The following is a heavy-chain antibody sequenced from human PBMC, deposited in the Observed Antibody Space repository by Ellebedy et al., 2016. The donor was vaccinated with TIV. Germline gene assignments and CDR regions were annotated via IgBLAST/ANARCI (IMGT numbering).Heavy chain of an antibody. Sequence: GGSLRLXXAASGFIFSTYVITWVRQTPGKGLEWVSSIGFSGGDTYFADSVKGRFTISRDNSKNTVDLQMNSLRVEDTAVYYCARNSVIRGVGEFDSWGQGTLVTVSS. CDR1: GFIFSTYV. J-gene: IGHJ5*01. CDR2: IGFSGGDT. CDR3: ARNSVIRGVGEFDS. D-gene: IGHD3-10*01. V-gene: IGHV3-23*01.